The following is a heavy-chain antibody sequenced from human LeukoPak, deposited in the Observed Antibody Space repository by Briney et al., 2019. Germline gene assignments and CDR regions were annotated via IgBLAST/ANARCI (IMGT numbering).Heavy chain of an antibody. V-gene: IGHV1-69*04. CDR3: ARDSGRPPTSFDY. Sequence: VASVKVSCKASGYTFTSYGISWVRQAPGQGLEWMGRIIPILDLTKYAPKIQDRVTITADKSTSTAYMELNSLRSEDTAVYFCARDSGRPPTSFDYWGQGTLVTVSS. J-gene: IGHJ4*02. CDR1: GYTFTSYG. D-gene: IGHD1-1*01. CDR2: IIPILDLT.